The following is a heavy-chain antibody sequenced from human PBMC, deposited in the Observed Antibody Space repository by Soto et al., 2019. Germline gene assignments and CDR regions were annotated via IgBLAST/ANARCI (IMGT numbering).Heavy chain of an antibody. D-gene: IGHD3-22*01. Sequence: QVQLQESGPGLVKPSQTLSLTCTVSGGSISSGDYYWSWIRQPPGKGLEWIGYIYYSGSTYYNPSPKSRVTISVDTSKNQFSLKLSSVTAADTAVYYCASLDSSGYSPFDYWGQGTLVTVSS. CDR1: GGSISSGDYY. V-gene: IGHV4-30-4*01. J-gene: IGHJ4*02. CDR3: ASLDSSGYSPFDY. CDR2: IYYSGST.